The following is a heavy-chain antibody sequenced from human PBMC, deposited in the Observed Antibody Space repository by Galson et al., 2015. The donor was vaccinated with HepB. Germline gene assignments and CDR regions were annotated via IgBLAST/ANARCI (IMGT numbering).Heavy chain of an antibody. CDR2: ISGSGGST. V-gene: IGHV3-23*01. D-gene: IGHD5-18*01. CDR3: AKRRDVSGYSYGDFDY. CDR1: GFTFTNYA. Sequence: SLRLSCAASGFTFTNYAMSWVRQAPGKGLEWVSTISGSGGSTYCADSVKGRFTISRDNSKNTLYLQVNSLTADDTAIYYCAKRRDVSGYSYGDFDYWGQGTLVPVSS. J-gene: IGHJ4*02.